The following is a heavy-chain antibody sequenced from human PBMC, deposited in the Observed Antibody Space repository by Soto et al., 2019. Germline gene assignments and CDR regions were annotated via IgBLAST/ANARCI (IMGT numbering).Heavy chain of an antibody. J-gene: IGHJ3*02. CDR2: ISNNGDNT. V-gene: IGHV3-23*01. CDR1: GFFFSTYD. CDR3: AHPRGYGVFDAVDI. Sequence: XGSLRLSCSAAGFFFSTYDMNWVRQAPGKGLEWVSAISNNGDNTYYAESVRGRFTISRDNSINTLYLQMSRLRTDDTAVYYCAHPRGYGVFDAVDIWGQGTKVTVSS. D-gene: IGHD4-17*01.